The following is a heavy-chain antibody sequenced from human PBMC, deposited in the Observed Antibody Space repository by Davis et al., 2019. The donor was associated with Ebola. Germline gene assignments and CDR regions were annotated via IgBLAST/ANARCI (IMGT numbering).Heavy chain of an antibody. D-gene: IGHD3-22*01. CDR2: YYYTGST. J-gene: IGHJ4*02. V-gene: IGHV4-30-4*07. CDR1: GAFVSSGGYS. Sequence: SETLSLTCIVSGAFVSSGGYSWIWIRQPPGQGLEWIGHYYYTGSTYYSPSLRSRVTISVDTSKNLFSLKVTSVTAADTAVYYCARGDSYYDPTGYYAGPEAPDHWGQGTLVSVSS. CDR3: ARGDSYYDPTGYYAGPEAPDH.